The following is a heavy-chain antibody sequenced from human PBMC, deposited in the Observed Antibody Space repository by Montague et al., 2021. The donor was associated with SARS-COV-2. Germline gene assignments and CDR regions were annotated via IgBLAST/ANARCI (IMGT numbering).Heavy chain of an antibody. D-gene: IGHD1-14*01. J-gene: IGHJ4*02. CDR2: ISSDGGNS. CDR1: GFSFNRYA. CDR3: AREEPSMVSRRFDF. V-gene: IGHV3-23*01. Sequence: SLRLSCAASGFSFNRYAMHWVRQAPGKGLEWVTRISSDGGNSKYADSVEGRFTISRDNSKNTLYLQMNGLTADDTAVYYCAREEPSMVSRRFDFWGQGTLVTVSS.